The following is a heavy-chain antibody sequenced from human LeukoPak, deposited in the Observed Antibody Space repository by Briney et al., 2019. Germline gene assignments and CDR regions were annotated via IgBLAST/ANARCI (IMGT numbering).Heavy chain of an antibody. CDR3: ARGPYELYYFDY. Sequence: SETLSLTCTVSGGSISSYYWSWIRQPPGKGLEWIGYIYYSGSTNYNPSLKSRVTISVYTSKNQFSLKLSSVTAADTAVYYCARGPYELYYFDYWGQGTLVTVSS. D-gene: IGHD1-26*01. J-gene: IGHJ4*02. CDR2: IYYSGST. V-gene: IGHV4-59*01. CDR1: GGSISSYY.